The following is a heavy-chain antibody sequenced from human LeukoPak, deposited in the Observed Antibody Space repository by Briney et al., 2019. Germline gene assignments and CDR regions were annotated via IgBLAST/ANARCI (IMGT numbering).Heavy chain of an antibody. Sequence: PSETLSLTCTVSGGSISSYYWSWIRQPPGKGLEWIGYIYYSGSTNYNPSLKSRVTISVDTSKNQFSLKLSSVTAADTAVYYCARTYYYDSSGYSPPGYWGQGTLVTVSS. CDR3: ARTYYYDSSGYSPPGY. V-gene: IGHV4-59*01. CDR1: GGSISSYY. D-gene: IGHD3-22*01. CDR2: IYYSGST. J-gene: IGHJ4*02.